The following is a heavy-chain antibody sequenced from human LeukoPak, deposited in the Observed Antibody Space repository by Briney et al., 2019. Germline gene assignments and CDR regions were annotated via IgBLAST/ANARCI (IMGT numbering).Heavy chain of an antibody. CDR1: GYSISSGYY. D-gene: IGHD3-22*01. Sequence: PSETLSLTCTVSGYSISSGYYWGWIRQPPGKGLEWIGSIYHSGSTYYNPSLKSRVAISVDTSKNQFSLKLSSVTAADTAVYYCARGEYFYDSSGYLYWGQGTLVTVSS. CDR3: ARGEYFYDSSGYLY. J-gene: IGHJ4*02. CDR2: IYHSGST. V-gene: IGHV4-38-2*02.